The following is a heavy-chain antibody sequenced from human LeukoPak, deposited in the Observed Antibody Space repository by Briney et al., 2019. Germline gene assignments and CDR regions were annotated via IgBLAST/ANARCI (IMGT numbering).Heavy chain of an antibody. CDR3: ARGGPYYDSSGYYYSSYFDY. J-gene: IGHJ4*02. V-gene: IGHV4-59*01. D-gene: IGHD3-22*01. CDR1: GGSISSYY. Sequence: SETLSLTCTVSGGSISSYYWSWIRQPPGKGLEWIGYIYYSGSTNYNPSLKSRVTISVDTSKNQFSLKLSSVTAADTAVYYCARGGPYYDSSGYYYSSYFDYWGQGTLVTVSS. CDR2: IYYSGST.